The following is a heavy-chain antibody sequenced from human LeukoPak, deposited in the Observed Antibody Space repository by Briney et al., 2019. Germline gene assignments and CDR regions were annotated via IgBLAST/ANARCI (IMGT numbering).Heavy chain of an antibody. D-gene: IGHD4-17*01. J-gene: IGHJ6*02. CDR3: AKPGHGDRSTGYYGMDV. CDR2: IPNDGRNE. V-gene: IGHV3-30*02. Sequence: GGSLRLSCAASGFSFNAFGMHWVRQAPGKGPEWVAFIPNDGRNEFYVDSVKGRFTISRDNSKNTLFLQMSSLRPEDTAVYYCAKPGHGDRSTGYYGMDVWGQGTTVSVSS. CDR1: GFSFNAFG.